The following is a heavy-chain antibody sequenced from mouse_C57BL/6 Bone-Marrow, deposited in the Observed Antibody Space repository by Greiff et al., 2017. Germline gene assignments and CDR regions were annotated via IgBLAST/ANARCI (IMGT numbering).Heavy chain of an antibody. Sequence: VQLQQPGAELVRPGASVKLSCTASGFNINDDYMHWVKQRPEQGLEWIGWIDPENGDTEYASKFQGKATITADTSSNTAYLQLSTLTSEDTAGYYCTTWWGDDFDYWGQGTTLTVSS. D-gene: IGHD1-1*02. V-gene: IGHV14-4*01. CDR3: TTWWGDDFDY. J-gene: IGHJ2*01. CDR2: IDPENGDT. CDR1: GFNINDDY.